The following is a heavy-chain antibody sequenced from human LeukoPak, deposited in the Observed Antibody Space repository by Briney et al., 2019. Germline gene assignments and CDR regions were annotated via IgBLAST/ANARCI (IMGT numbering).Heavy chain of an antibody. V-gene: IGHV3-23*01. CDR3: VKGGSGWYPGFEY. D-gene: IGHD6-19*01. J-gene: IGHJ4*02. CDR2: SGSGGSP. Sequence: GGSLSLSCTASGFTFSNYAMGWVRQAPGKGLAWDSVSGSGGSPYYADSLKSRFTISRDNSKNTLYLQMNSLRAEDTAIYYCVKGGSGWYPGFEYWGQGALVTVSS. CDR1: GFTFSNYA.